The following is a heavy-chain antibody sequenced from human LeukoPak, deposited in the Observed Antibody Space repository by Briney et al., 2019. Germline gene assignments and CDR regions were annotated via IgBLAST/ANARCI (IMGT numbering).Heavy chain of an antibody. CDR2: INPNSGGT. CDR3: ARDRDSFDP. CDR1: GYTFTGYY. D-gene: IGHD2-21*01. J-gene: IGHJ5*02. V-gene: IGHV1-2*02. Sequence: ASVKVSCKASGYTFTGYYMYWVRQAPGQGLELMGWINPNSGGTNYAQKFQGRVTMTRDTSISTAYIELSRLRSDDRGVYYCARDRDSFDPWGQGTLVTVCS.